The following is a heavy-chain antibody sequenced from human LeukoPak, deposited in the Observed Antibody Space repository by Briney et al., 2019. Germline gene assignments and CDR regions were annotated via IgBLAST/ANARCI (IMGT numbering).Heavy chain of an antibody. V-gene: IGHV3-9*01. J-gene: IGHJ4*02. CDR1: GFTFDDYA. D-gene: IGHD1-26*01. CDR3: VRDQDEDRGSTTFDR. CDR2: ISWNSVSV. Sequence: GGSLRLSCAASGFTFDDYAMHWVRQAPGKGLEWVSGISWNSVSVGYADSVKGRFTISRDNAKNSLYLQMNSLRAEDTAIYYCVRDQDEDRGSTTFDRWGQGTLVTVSS.